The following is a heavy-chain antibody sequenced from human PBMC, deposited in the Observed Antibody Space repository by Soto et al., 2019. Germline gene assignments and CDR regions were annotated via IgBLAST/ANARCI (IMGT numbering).Heavy chain of an antibody. V-gene: IGHV3-30-3*01. Sequence: QVQLVESGGGVVQPGTSLRLSCAASGFTFSSYAMHWVRQAPGKGLEWVAVISYDVNNKYSADSVKGRFTISRDNSKNTLFLQMNSLRAEDTAVDYCARALPIPFWYCDLWGRGTLVTVSS. CDR1: GFTFSSYA. J-gene: IGHJ2*01. CDR3: ARALPIPFWYCDL. CDR2: ISYDVNNK. D-gene: IGHD2-21*01.